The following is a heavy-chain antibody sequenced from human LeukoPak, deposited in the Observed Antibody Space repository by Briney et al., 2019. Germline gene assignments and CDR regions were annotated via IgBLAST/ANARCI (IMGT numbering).Heavy chain of an antibody. V-gene: IGHV3-30*18. CDR1: GFTFSSYA. CDR2: TSNDGSDN. J-gene: IGHJ5*02. Sequence: GRSLRLSCAASGFTFSSYAMHWVRQAPGKGLEWVASTSNDGSDNYYADSVKGRFTISRDNSKNTLCLQMNSLRVEDTAVYYCAKGLVGYDAGTYGGCFDPWGQGTLVTVSS. CDR3: AKGLVGYDAGTYGGCFDP. D-gene: IGHD3-10*01.